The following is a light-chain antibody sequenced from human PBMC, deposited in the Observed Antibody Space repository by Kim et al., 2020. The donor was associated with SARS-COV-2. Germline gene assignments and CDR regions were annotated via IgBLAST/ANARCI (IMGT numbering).Light chain of an antibody. V-gene: IGKV1-33*01. CDR3: TQYDNIPVT. J-gene: IGKJ4*01. CDR1: QDISNR. CDR2: DAS. Sequence: DIQMTQSPSSLSASVGDRVTITCQASQDISNRLNWYQQKPGKAPKLLIYDASNLETGVPSRFSGSGSGTDFTFTISSLQPEDIATYYCTQYDNIPVTFGGGTKVDIK.